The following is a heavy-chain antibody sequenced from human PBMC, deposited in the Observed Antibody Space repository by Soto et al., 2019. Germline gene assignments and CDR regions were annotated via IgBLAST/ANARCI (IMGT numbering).Heavy chain of an antibody. CDR3: ANFNGFSSISGYYYDY. J-gene: IGHJ4*02. CDR1: GFTFSSYA. D-gene: IGHD3-22*01. CDR2: ISGSGGST. Sequence: EVQLLESGGGLVQPGGSLRLSCAASGFTFSSYAMSWVRQAPGKGLEWVSAISGSGGSTYYADSVKGRFTISRDNYKNTLYLQMNSRRAEDKAVYYCANFNGFSSISGYYYDYWGQGTLVTVSS. V-gene: IGHV3-23*01.